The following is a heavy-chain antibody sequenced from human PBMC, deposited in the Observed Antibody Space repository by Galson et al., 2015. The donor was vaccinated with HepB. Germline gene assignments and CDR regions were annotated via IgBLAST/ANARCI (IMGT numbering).Heavy chain of an antibody. CDR3: ARDYGDYYYYGMDV. D-gene: IGHD3-16*01. V-gene: IGHV1-69*13. Sequence: SVTVSCKASGYTFTSYAMNWVRQAPGQGLEWMGGIIPIFGTANYAQKFQGRVTITADESTSTAYMELSSLRSEDTAVYYCARDYGDYYYYGMDVWGQGTTVTVSS. J-gene: IGHJ6*02. CDR2: IIPIFGTA. CDR1: GYTFTSYA.